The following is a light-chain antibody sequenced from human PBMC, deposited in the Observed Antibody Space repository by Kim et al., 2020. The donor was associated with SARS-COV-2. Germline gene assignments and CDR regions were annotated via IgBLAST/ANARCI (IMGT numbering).Light chain of an antibody. CDR2: GKN. Sequence: VPLGHSIRFTCQSDILTSSYATWYRTNPGQAPRVVIYGKNNRPSGIPDRFSRSSSGNTASLTITGTQAGEEADYYCNSRDSNDNVVFGGGTKLTVL. CDR1: ILTSSY. CDR3: NSRDSNDNVV. V-gene: IGLV3-19*01. J-gene: IGLJ2*01.